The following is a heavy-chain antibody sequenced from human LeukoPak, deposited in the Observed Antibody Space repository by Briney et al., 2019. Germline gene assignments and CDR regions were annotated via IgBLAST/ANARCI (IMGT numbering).Heavy chain of an antibody. CDR2: ISSSSSYI. CDR1: GFTFSSYS. D-gene: IGHD2-21*02. J-gene: IGHJ4*02. V-gene: IGHV3-21*01. CDR3: ARDSGIVVVTAISEVDY. Sequence: PGGSLRLFWSASGFTFSSYSMNWVRQAPGKGLEWVSSISSSSSYIYYADSLKGRFTISRDNAKNSLYLQMNSLRAEDTAVYYCARDSGIVVVTAISEVDYWGQGTLVTVSS.